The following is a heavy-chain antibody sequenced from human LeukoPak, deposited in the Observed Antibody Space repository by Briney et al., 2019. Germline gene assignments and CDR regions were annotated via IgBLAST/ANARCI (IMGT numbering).Heavy chain of an antibody. CDR2: INPNSGGT. J-gene: IGHJ6*02. D-gene: IGHD1-26*01. CDR3: ARRELLPGYYGMDV. Sequence: ASVKVSCKASGYTFTGYYMHWVRQAPGQGLEWMGWINPNSGGTNYAQKFQGWVTMTRDTSISTAYMELSRLRSDDTAVYYCARRELLPGYYGMDVWGQGTTVIVSS. V-gene: IGHV1-2*04. CDR1: GYTFTGYY.